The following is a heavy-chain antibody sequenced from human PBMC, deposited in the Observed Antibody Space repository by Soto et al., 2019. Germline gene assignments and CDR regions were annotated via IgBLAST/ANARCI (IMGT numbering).Heavy chain of an antibody. CDR1: GFTFSNSA. V-gene: IGHV1-58*02. Sequence: QMPLVQSGPEVKKPGTSVRVSCKASGFTFSNSAIQWVRQARGERLELIGWIVVVSGNPNYAQRVQERVTITGDMSTSAVYMELSSLRSENTAVYYCCADQDFWGAHYAFCYWGRGSLVTVST. CDR2: IVVVSGNP. J-gene: IGHJ4*02. D-gene: IGHD3-3*01. CDR3: CADQDFWGAHYAFCY.